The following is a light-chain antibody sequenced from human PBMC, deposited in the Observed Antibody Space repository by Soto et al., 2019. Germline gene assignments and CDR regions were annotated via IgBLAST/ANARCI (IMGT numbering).Light chain of an antibody. CDR2: GAS. CDR3: QQYNNWHPWT. Sequence: ILITQSPATLSVSPGERATLSCRASQSVSSNLAWYQQKPAQATRLIIYGASARANGIPARFSGSGSGTEFTLTISSLQSEDFAAYYCQQYNNWHPWTFGQGTKVDIK. J-gene: IGKJ1*01. V-gene: IGKV3-15*01. CDR1: QSVSSN.